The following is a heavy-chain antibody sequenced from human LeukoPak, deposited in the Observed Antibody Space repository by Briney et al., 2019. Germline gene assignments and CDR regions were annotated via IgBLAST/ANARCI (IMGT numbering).Heavy chain of an antibody. CDR2: IKQDGSEK. CDR1: GFTFSSYW. CDR3: ARDTDYYDSSGYYD. D-gene: IGHD3-22*01. J-gene: IGHJ4*02. Sequence: PGGSLRLSCAASGFTFSSYWMSWVRQAPGKGLEWVANIKQDGSEKYYVDSVKGRFTISRDNAKNSLYLQMNSLRAEDTAVYYCARDTDYYDSSGYYDWGQGTLATVSS. V-gene: IGHV3-7*01.